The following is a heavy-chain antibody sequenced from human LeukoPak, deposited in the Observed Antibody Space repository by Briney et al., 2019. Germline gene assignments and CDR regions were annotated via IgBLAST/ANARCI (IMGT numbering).Heavy chain of an antibody. V-gene: IGHV3-15*01. Sequence: GSLLLSCAASGFTFSGAWMSWVRQAPGKGLEWVGRIKSKADGGTTDYAAPVKGRFTISRDDSKNMLYLQMNSLKTEDTAVYYCATDLSSYCSGGNCFLSYWGQGTLVTVSS. CDR1: GFTFSGAW. CDR3: ATDLSSYCSGGNCFLSY. D-gene: IGHD2-15*01. CDR2: IKSKADGGTT. J-gene: IGHJ4*02.